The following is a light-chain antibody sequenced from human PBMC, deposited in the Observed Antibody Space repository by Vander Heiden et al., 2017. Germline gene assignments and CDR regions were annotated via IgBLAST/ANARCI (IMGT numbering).Light chain of an antibody. CDR2: DVS. V-gene: IGLV2-14*03. CDR1: SSDVGGYNY. J-gene: IGLJ2*01. Sequence: QSALTQPASVSGSPGQSLTISCTGTSSDVGGYNYVSWYQQHPGKAPKVMIYDVSNRPSGVSNRFSGSKSGNTVSLTISGLQAEDEADYYCTSYTSRTTWVFGGGTKLTVL. CDR3: TSYTSRTTWV.